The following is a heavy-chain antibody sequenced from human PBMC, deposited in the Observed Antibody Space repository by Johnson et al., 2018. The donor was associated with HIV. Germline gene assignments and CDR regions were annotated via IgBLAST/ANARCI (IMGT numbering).Heavy chain of an antibody. CDR1: GFTFSSYG. V-gene: IGHV3-30*02. CDR3: AKEDYYGSGSYDAFDI. Sequence: QVQLVESGGGVVQPGGSLRLSCAASGFTFSSYGMHWVRQAPGKGLEWVAFIRYDGSNKYYADSVKGRFTISRDNSKNTLYLQMNSLRAEDTAVYYCAKEDYYGSGSYDAFDIWGQGTMVTVSS. J-gene: IGHJ3*02. D-gene: IGHD3-10*01. CDR2: IRYDGSNK.